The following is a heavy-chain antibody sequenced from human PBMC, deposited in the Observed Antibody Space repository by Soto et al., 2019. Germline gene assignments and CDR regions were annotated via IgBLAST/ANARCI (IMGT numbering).Heavy chain of an antibody. J-gene: IGHJ4*02. D-gene: IGHD5-18*01. CDR2: FDPEDGET. Sequence: GASVKVSCKVSGYTLTELSMLWVRQAPGKGLEWMGGFDPEDGETNYAQKLQGRVTMTTDTSTSTAYMELRSLRSDDTAVYYCARDVGYGLIDYWGQGTLVTVSS. CDR1: GYTLTELS. CDR3: ARDVGYGLIDY. V-gene: IGHV1-24*01.